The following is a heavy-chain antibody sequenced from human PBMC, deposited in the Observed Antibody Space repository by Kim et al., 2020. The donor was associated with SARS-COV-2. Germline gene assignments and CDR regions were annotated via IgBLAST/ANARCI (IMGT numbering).Heavy chain of an antibody. V-gene: IGHV3-33*03. CDR3: AKERRKYCSGGSCHLEY. CDR2: IWYDGSNK. Sequence: GGSLRLSCAASRFTFSSYGLHWVRQAPGKGLEWVAVIWYDGSNKYHADSVNGRFTISRDKSKNTLSLQMNNLSAEDTAVYYCAKERRKYCSGGSCHLEYWGQGTLVTVSS. J-gene: IGHJ4*02. D-gene: IGHD2-15*01. CDR1: RFTFSSYG.